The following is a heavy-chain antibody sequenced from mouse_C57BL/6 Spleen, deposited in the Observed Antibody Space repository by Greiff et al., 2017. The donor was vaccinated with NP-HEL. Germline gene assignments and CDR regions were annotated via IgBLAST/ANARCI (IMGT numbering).Heavy chain of an antibody. J-gene: IGHJ3*01. Sequence: QVQLKQSGAELVKPGASVKISCKASGYAFSSYWMNWVKQRPGKGLEWIGQIYPGDGDTNYNGKFKGKATLTADKSSSTAYMQLSSLTSEDSAVYFCARYPSDYDYDGFAYWGQGTLVTVSA. CDR1: GYAFSSYW. CDR2: IYPGDGDT. D-gene: IGHD2-4*01. V-gene: IGHV1-80*01. CDR3: ARYPSDYDYDGFAY.